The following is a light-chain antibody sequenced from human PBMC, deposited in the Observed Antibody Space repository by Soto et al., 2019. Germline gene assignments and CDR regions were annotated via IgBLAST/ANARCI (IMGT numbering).Light chain of an antibody. CDR1: LTVNSN. J-gene: IGKJ1*01. Sequence: IVMTQSPATLSVSPGEGATLSCRASLTVNSNLAWYQQKPGQAPRLLIYGASTRATGIPARFSGSGSGTEFTLTISNLQSEDVAVYYCQQYNNRWTFGLGTKVDIK. CDR3: QQYNNRWT. CDR2: GAS. V-gene: IGKV3-15*01.